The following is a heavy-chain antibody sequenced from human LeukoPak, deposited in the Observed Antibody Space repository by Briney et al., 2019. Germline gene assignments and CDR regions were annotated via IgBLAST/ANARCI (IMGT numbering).Heavy chain of an antibody. V-gene: IGHV3-23*01. CDR1: GFTFSSYA. Sequence: GGSLRLSCAASGFTFSSYAMSWARQAPGKGLEWVSAISGSGGSTYYADSVKGRFTISRDNSKNTLYLQMNSLRAEDTAVYYCAKERYYYDSSGYLDPWGQGTLVTVSS. CDR3: AKERYYYDSSGYLDP. J-gene: IGHJ4*02. CDR2: ISGSGGST. D-gene: IGHD3-22*01.